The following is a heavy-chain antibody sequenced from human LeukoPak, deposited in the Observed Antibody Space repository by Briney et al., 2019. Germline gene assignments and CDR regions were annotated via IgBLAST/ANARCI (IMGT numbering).Heavy chain of an antibody. CDR2: TYYRSKWYN. CDR3: ARSYSSGWDFES. CDR1: GDSVSSNSAA. Sequence: SQTLSLTCAISGDSVSSNSAAWNWIRQSPSRGLEWLGRTYYRSKWYNDYALSVKSRISIDPDTSKKQFSLQLNSVTPEDTAVYYCARSYSSGWDFESWGQGTLVTVSS. D-gene: IGHD6-19*01. J-gene: IGHJ4*02. V-gene: IGHV6-1*01.